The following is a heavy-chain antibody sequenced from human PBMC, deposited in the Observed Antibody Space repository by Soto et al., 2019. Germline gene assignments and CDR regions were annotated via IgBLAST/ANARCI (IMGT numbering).Heavy chain of an antibody. CDR1: GLAVSGYT. D-gene: IGHD3-22*01. CDR3: AKDGDYEYFDY. V-gene: IGHV3-23*01. J-gene: IGHJ4*02. CDR2: INNNSGRK. Sequence: GSLRRSGTVSGLAVSGYTMNWVRQAPGKGLEWVSSINNNSGRKYYADSVKGRFTISRDNSKNTLFLQMNSLKAEDTAVYFCAKDGDYEYFDYWGQGTQVTVSS.